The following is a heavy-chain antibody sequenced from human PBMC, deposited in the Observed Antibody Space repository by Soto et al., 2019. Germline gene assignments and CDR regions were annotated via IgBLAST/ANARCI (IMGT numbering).Heavy chain of an antibody. V-gene: IGHV4-59*01. CDR1: GASINSYA. D-gene: IGHD3-3*01. CDR3: ARLEGRDAHYYYGRDL. J-gene: IGHJ6*02. CDR2: MFYSGRT. Sequence: PSETLSLTCTVSGASINSYAWTWIRHSPGKGLEWIGFMFYSGRTNYSPSLKSRVTVSIDTSKNQFSLKLNSVTAADTDKYYFARLEGRDAHYYYGRDLWGQGTTVTVSS.